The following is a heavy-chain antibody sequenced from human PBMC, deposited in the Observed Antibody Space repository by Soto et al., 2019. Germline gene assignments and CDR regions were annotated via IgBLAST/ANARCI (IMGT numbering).Heavy chain of an antibody. CDR1: GGTFSSYV. CDR3: ARGSREYGWGSYRRYDAFDI. Sequence: PVKVSCKAFGGTFSSYVISWGRQAPGKGLEWMGGIIPIFGTANYAQKYQSRVTITADESTSTAYMELSSLRSEDTAVYYCARGSREYGWGSYRRYDAFDIWGQGTMVTVSS. V-gene: IGHV1-69*13. J-gene: IGHJ3*02. D-gene: IGHD3-16*02. CDR2: IIPIFGTA.